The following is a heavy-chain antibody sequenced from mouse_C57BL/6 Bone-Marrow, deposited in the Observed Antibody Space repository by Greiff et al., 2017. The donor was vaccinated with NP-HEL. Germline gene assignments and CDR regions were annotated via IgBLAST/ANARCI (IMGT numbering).Heavy chain of an antibody. J-gene: IGHJ2*01. CDR1: GYTFTSYW. CDR2: IHPNSGST. V-gene: IGHV1-64*01. CDR3: AKAPNLDEDY. Sequence: QVQLKQPGAELVKPGASVKLSCKASGYTFTSYWMHWVKQRPGQGLEWIGMIHPNSGSTNYNAKFKSKATLTVDKSSSTAYMQLSSLTSEDSAVYYCAKAPNLDEDYWGQGTTLTVSS.